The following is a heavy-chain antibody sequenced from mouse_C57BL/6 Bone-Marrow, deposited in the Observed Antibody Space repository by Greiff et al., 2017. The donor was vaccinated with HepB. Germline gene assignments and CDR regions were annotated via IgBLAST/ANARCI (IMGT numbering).Heavy chain of an antibody. CDR3: ARAPSYSGSSPPWFAY. J-gene: IGHJ3*01. D-gene: IGHD1-1*01. Sequence: DVKLQESGPGLVKPSQSLSLTCSVTGYSITSGYYWNWIRQFPGNQLEWMGYISYDGSNNYNPSLKNRISITRDTSKNQFFLKLNSVTTEDTATYYCARAPSYSGSSPPWFAYWGQGTLVTVSA. CDR2: ISYDGSN. CDR1: GYSITSGYY. V-gene: IGHV3-6*01.